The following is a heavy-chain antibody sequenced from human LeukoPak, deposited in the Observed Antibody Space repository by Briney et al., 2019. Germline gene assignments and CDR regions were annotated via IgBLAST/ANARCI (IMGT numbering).Heavy chain of an antibody. CDR2: ISSSSSYI. J-gene: IGHJ6*02. V-gene: IGHV3-21*01. CDR1: GFTFSSYS. Sequence: GGSLRLSCAASGFTFSSYSMNWVRQAPGKGLEWVSSISSSSSYIYYADSVKGRFTISRDNAKNSLYLQMNSLRAEDTAVYYCARASGPVTTDGGWKSLRDYDYYYGMDVWGQGTTVTVSS. CDR3: ARASGPVTTDGGWKSLRDYDYYYGMDV. D-gene: IGHD4-17*01.